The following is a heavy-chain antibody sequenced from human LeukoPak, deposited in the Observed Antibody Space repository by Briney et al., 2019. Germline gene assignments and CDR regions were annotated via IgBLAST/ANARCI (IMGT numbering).Heavy chain of an antibody. CDR2: IIPIFGTA. D-gene: IGHD2-2*01. CDR1: GGTFISHA. CDR3: ARDYCSSTSCLFDY. Sequence: ASVKVSCKASGGTFISHAISWVRQAPGQGLEWMGGIIPIFGTANHAQKFQGRVTITAVESMSTAYMELSSLRSEDTAVYYCARDYCSSTSCLFDYWGQGTLVTVSS. J-gene: IGHJ4*02. V-gene: IGHV1-69*13.